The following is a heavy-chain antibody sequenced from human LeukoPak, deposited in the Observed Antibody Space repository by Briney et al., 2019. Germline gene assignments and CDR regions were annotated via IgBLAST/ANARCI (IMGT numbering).Heavy chain of an antibody. J-gene: IGHJ4*02. Sequence: GRSLRLSCAASGFTFSSYGMHWVRQAPGKGLEWVAVIWYDGSNKYYADSVKGRFTISRDNSKNTLYLQMNSLRAEDTAVYYCARGPEGSYTFDYWGQGTLVTVSS. CDR3: ARGPEGSYTFDY. CDR1: GFTFSSYG. V-gene: IGHV3-33*01. CDR2: IWYDGSNK. D-gene: IGHD2-2*02.